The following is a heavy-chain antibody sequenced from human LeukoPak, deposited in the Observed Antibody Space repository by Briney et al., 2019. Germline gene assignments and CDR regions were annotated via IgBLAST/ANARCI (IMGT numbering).Heavy chain of an antibody. CDR3: ARGRESGRWDYFDY. D-gene: IGHD3-10*01. J-gene: IGHJ4*02. Sequence: PGRSLRLSCAASPPTVTSYPMDWVRQAPGKGLEWVAVTSFDGSNKYYADAVKGRFTFSRDNSKNTLYLQMNSLRAEDTAVYYCARGRESGRWDYFDYWGQGTLVTVSS. CDR2: TSFDGSNK. CDR1: PPTVTSYP. V-gene: IGHV3-30*04.